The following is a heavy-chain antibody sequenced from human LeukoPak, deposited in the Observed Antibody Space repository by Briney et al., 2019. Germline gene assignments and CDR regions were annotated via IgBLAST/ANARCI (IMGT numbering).Heavy chain of an antibody. Sequence: PGGSLRLSCAASGFTFSSYAMHWVRQAPGKGLEWVAVISYDGSNKYYADSVKGRFTISRDNSKNTLYLQMNSLRAEDTAVYYCARDSDYYDNGGYLLPDYWGQGTLVTVSS. V-gene: IGHV3-30-3*01. D-gene: IGHD3-22*01. J-gene: IGHJ4*02. CDR2: ISYDGSNK. CDR3: ARDSDYYDNGGYLLPDY. CDR1: GFTFSSYA.